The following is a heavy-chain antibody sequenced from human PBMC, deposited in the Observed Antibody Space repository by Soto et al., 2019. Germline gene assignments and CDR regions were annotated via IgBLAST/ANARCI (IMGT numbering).Heavy chain of an antibody. D-gene: IGHD4-17*01. CDR2: IYPGDSGT. CDR3: ARERKMYDYGDIYYCGMDV. CDR1: GYSFTSYW. V-gene: IGHV5-51*01. Sequence: PGESLKISCKGSGYSFTSYWIGWVRQMPGKGLEWMGIIYPGDSGTRYSPSFQGQVTISADKSISTAYLQWSSLKASDTAMYYCARERKMYDYGDIYYCGMDVWGQGTTVTVSS. J-gene: IGHJ6*02.